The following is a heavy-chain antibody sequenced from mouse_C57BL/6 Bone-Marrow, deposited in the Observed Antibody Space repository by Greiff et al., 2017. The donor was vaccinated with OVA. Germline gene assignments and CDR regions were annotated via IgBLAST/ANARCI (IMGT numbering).Heavy chain of an antibody. CDR2: IYPRSGNT. Sequence: VKLMESGAELARPGASVKLSCTASGYTFTSYGISWVKQRTGQGLEWIGEIYPRSGNTYYNEKFKGKATLTADKSSSRAYMELRSLTSEDSAVYFCAREEGLRRRYAMDYWGQGTSVTVSS. V-gene: IGHV1-81*01. CDR3: AREEGLRRRYAMDY. J-gene: IGHJ4*01. D-gene: IGHD2-4*01. CDR1: GYTFTSYG.